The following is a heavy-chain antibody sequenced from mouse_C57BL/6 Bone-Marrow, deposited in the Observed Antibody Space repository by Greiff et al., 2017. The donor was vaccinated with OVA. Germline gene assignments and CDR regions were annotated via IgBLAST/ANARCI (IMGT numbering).Heavy chain of an antibody. CDR2: IHPGNGGT. J-gene: IGHJ1*03. CDR3: ARPPQGYFDV. CDR1: GYTFTSYW. V-gene: IGHV1-55*01. Sequence: QVQLQQPGAELVMPGASVKLSCKASGYTFTSYWIPWVKQRLGQGLEWIGAIHPGNGGTNYNQKFKGKATLTVDTSSSTAYMQLSSLTSEDSAVYYCARPPQGYFDVWGTGTTVTVSS.